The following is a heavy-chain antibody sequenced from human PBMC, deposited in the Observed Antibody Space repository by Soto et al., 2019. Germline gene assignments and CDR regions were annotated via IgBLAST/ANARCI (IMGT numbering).Heavy chain of an antibody. CDR3: ARGQSLVVPAYFDY. CDR1: GGTFSSYA. CDR2: IIPIFGTA. J-gene: IGHJ4*02. Sequence: GASVKVSCKASGGTFSSYAISWVRQAPGQGLEWMGGIIPIFGTANYAQKFQGRVTITADESTSTAYMELSSLRSEDTAVYYCARGQSLVVPAYFDYWGQGTLVTVSS. V-gene: IGHV1-69*13. D-gene: IGHD2-2*01.